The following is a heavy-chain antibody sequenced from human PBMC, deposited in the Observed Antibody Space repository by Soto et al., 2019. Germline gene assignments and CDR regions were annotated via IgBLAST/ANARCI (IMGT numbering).Heavy chain of an antibody. CDR3: ASHALMYCSGGSCYYYGMDV. CDR2: IYYSGST. J-gene: IGHJ6*02. D-gene: IGHD2-15*01. V-gene: IGHV4-39*01. Sequence: SETLSLTCTVSGGSISSSSYYWGWIRQPPGKGLEWIGSIYYSGSTYYNPSLKSRVTISVDTSKNQFSLKLSSVTAADTAVYYCASHALMYCSGGSCYYYGMDVWGQGTTVTVSS. CDR1: GGSISSSSYY.